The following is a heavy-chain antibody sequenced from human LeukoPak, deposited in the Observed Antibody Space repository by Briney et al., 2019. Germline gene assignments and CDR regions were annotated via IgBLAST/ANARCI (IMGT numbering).Heavy chain of an antibody. J-gene: IGHJ4*02. CDR3: AKDADNWKYGADY. CDR1: GFTFSNYA. D-gene: IGHD1-7*01. Sequence: GGSLRLSCAASGFTFSNYAMSLVRQAPGKGLQWVSTISARDGRTYYADSVKGRFTISRDNSKNTLFLQMNSLRTDDTAVYYCAKDADNWKYGADYWGQGTLVTVSS. CDR2: ISARDGRT. V-gene: IGHV3-23*01.